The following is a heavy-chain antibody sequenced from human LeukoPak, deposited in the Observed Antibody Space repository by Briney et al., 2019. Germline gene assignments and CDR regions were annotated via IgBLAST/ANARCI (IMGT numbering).Heavy chain of an antibody. D-gene: IGHD6-13*01. CDR2: INPNSGGT. CDR1: GYTFTGYY. Sequence: VASVKVSCKASGYTFTGYYMHWVRQAPGQGLEWMGWINPNSGGTNYAQKFQGRVTMTTDTSTSTAYMELRSLRSDDTAVYYCARDHSSSCQLFDYWGQGTLVTVSS. V-gene: IGHV1-2*02. CDR3: ARDHSSSCQLFDY. J-gene: IGHJ4*02.